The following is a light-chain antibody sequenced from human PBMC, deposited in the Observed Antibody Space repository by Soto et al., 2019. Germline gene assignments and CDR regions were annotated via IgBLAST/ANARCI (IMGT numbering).Light chain of an antibody. CDR1: SSDVGGYNY. CDR2: EVI. CDR3: SSYAGSNNYVL. Sequence: QSALTQPPSASGSPGQSVTISCTGTSSDVGGYNYVSWYQQYPGKVPKLMIYEVIKRPSGVPDRFSGSKSGNTASLTVSGLQAEDEADYYCSSYAGSNNYVLFGGGTKLTVL. J-gene: IGLJ2*01. V-gene: IGLV2-8*01.